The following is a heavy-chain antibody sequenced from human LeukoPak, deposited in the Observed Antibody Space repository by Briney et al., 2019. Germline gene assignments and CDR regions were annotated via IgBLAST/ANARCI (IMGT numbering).Heavy chain of an antibody. CDR1: GFTFDDYA. D-gene: IGHD6-13*01. V-gene: IGHV3-43*02. J-gene: IGHJ5*02. Sequence: GGSLRLSCAASGFTFDDYAMQWVRQAPGKGLEWVSLISGDGGSTYYADSVKGRFTISRDNSKNTLYLQMNSLRAEDTAVYYCAKDRDSSSWYNWFDPWGQGTLVTVSS. CDR3: AKDRDSSSWYNWFDP. CDR2: ISGDGGST.